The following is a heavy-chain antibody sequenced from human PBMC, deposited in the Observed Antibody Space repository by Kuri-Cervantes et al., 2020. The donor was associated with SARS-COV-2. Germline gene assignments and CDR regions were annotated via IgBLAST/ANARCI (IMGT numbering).Heavy chain of an antibody. V-gene: IGHV3-20*04. CDR2: INWNGGGT. J-gene: IGHJ6*03. CDR3: ARVHKAGATYYYYYMDV. D-gene: IGHD1-26*01. CDR1: GFTFDDYG. Sequence: GGSLRLSCAASGFTFDDYGMRWVRQAPGKGLEWVSGINWNGGGTGYADSVKGRFTISRDNAKNSLYLQMNSLRAEDTAVYYCARVHKAGATYYYYYMDVWGKGTTVTVSS.